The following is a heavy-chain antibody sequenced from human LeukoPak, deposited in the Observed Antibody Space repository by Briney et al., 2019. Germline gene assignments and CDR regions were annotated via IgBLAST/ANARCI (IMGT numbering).Heavy chain of an antibody. CDR3: AKAKVY. J-gene: IGHJ4*02. Sequence: PGGSLRLSCEASGFTFRNYYISWFRQAPGKGLEWVSWISADGDIIRDADSVKGRFIISRDNTGNSLYLQMNSLRAEDTAVYYCAKAKVYWGQGTLVTVSS. CDR2: ISADGDII. CDR1: GFTFRNYY. V-gene: IGHV3-11*01.